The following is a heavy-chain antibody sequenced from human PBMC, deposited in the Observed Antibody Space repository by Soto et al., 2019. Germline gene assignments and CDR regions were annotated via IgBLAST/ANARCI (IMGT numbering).Heavy chain of an antibody. J-gene: IGHJ6*02. Sequence: ASVKVSCKASGGTFSSYAISWVRQAPGQGLEWMGGIIPIFGTANYAQKFQGRVTITADESTSTAYMELSSLRSEDTAVYYCARGDYYGSGSYVYYYGMDVWGQGTTVTVSS. CDR1: GGTFSSYA. CDR2: IIPIFGTA. D-gene: IGHD3-10*01. V-gene: IGHV1-69*13. CDR3: ARGDYYGSGSYVYYYGMDV.